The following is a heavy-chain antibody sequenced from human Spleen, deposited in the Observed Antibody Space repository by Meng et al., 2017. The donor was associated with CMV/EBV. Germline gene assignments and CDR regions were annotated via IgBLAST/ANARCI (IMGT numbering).Heavy chain of an antibody. Sequence: GGSLRLSCAASGFTVSSNYMTWVRQAPGKGLEWVSVIYSGGSTYYADSVKGRFTISRDNSKNTLYLQMNSLRTEDTAVYYCVAWDDFWRDHYFDYWGQGMLVTVSS. CDR1: GFTVSSNY. CDR3: VAWDDFWRDHYFDY. D-gene: IGHD3-3*01. CDR2: IYSGGST. V-gene: IGHV3-66*02. J-gene: IGHJ4*02.